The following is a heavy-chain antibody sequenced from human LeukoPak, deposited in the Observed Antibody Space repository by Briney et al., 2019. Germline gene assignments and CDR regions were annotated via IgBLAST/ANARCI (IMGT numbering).Heavy chain of an antibody. CDR2: LGGVSEGI. D-gene: IGHD2-15*01. V-gene: IGHV3-23*01. CDR3: AKDVYCSDSGCYFDY. J-gene: IGHJ4*02. Sequence: GGTLRLSCVASGLIFSNYAITWVRQAPGKGLEWVLILGGVSEGIYYADSVKGRFTVSRDNSKDTPYLQINSLRGEDTAVYYCAKDVYCSDSGCYFDYWGQGTLVTVSS. CDR1: GLIFSNYA.